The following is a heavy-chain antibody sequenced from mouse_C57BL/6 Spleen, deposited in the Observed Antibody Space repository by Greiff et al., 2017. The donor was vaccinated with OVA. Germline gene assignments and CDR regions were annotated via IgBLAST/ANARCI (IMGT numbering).Heavy chain of an antibody. J-gene: IGHJ4*01. CDR1: GYSFTGYY. CDR3: ARRDYSNYGYAMDY. D-gene: IGHD2-5*01. CDR2: INPSTGGT. V-gene: IGHV1-42*01. Sequence: EVQLQQSGPELVKPGASVKISCKASGYSFTGYYMNWVKQSPEKSLEWIGEINPSTGGTTYNQKFKAKATLTVDKSSSTAYMQLKGLTSEDSAVYYCARRDYSNYGYAMDYWGQGTSVTVSS.